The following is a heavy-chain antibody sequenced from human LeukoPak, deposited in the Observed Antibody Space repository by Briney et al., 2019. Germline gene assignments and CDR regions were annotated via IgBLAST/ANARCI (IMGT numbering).Heavy chain of an antibody. J-gene: IGHJ4*02. D-gene: IGHD5-18*01. V-gene: IGHV5-51*01. CDR3: ARSGYSYLRRGYFDY. Sequence: PGESLKISCKGSGYSFTNYWIGWVRQMPGKGLEWMGIIYPGDSDTRYSPSFQGQVTISADKSISTAYLQWSSLKASDTAMYYCARSGYSYLRRGYFDYWGQGTLVTVSS. CDR1: GYSFTNYW. CDR2: IYPGDSDT.